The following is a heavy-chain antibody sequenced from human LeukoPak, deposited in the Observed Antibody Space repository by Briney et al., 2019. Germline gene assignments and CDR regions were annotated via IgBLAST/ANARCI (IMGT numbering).Heavy chain of an antibody. CDR3: VRYIAAAGVY. Sequence: GGSLRLSCAASGFTFRSYWMHWVRQAPGKGLVWVSRINSDGSSTGYADSVKGRFTIPRDNAKNTLYLQMNSLRAEDSAVYYCVRYIAAAGVYWGQGTLVTVSS. CDR2: INSDGSST. V-gene: IGHV3-74*01. D-gene: IGHD6-13*01. CDR1: GFTFRSYW. J-gene: IGHJ4*02.